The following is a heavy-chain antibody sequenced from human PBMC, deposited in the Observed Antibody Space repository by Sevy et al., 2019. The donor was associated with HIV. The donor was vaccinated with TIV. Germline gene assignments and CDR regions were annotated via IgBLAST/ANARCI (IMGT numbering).Heavy chain of an antibody. CDR2: IYYSGST. J-gene: IGHJ5*02. V-gene: IGHV4-59*01. D-gene: IGHD1-26*01. CDR1: GGSISSYY. CDR3: ARGSGSYFLGWFDP. Sequence: SDTLSLTCTVSGGSISSYYWSWIRQPPGKGLEWIGYIYYSGSTNYNPSLKSRVTISVDTSKNQFSLKLSSVTAADTAVYYCARGSGSYFLGWFDPWGQGTLVTVSS.